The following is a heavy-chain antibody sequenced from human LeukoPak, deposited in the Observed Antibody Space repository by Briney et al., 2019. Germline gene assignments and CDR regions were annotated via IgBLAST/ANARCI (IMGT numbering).Heavy chain of an antibody. Sequence: ASVKVSCKASGYTFTRYYMHWVRQAPGQGLEWMGWINPNSGGTNYAQKFQGRVTMTRDTSISTAYMELSRLRSDDTAVYYCARDTYGSGSSDFDYWGQGTLVTVSS. V-gene: IGHV1-2*02. CDR1: GYTFTRYY. CDR3: ARDTYGSGSSDFDY. D-gene: IGHD3-10*01. J-gene: IGHJ4*02. CDR2: INPNSGGT.